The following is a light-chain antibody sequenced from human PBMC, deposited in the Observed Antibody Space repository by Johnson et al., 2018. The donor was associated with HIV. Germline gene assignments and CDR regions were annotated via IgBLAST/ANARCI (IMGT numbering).Light chain of an antibody. V-gene: IGLV1-51*01. Sequence: QSVLTQPPSVSAAPGQKVTISCSGSSSNIGNNYVSWYQQLPGTAPKLLIYDNHKRPSGIPDRFSGSKSGTSATRGITGLQTGDEADYYCGTWDSSLSAYVFGTVTKVTVL. CDR1: SSNIGNNY. CDR2: DNH. CDR3: GTWDSSLSAYV. J-gene: IGLJ1*01.